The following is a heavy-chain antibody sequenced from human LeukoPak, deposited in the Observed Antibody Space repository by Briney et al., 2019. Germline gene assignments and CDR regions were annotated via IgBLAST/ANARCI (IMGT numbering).Heavy chain of an antibody. CDR2: IYHSGST. V-gene: IGHV4-38-2*01. CDR1: GRSISSGYY. CDR3: ARHGFWSGYNYVLDY. Sequence: PQTLSLTCAVSGRSISSGYYGGWNRQPPGKGLEWIGNIYHSGSTYYNPSLKSRVTISVDTSKNQFSLKLSSVTAADTAVYYCARHGFWSGYNYVLDYWGQGTLVTVSS. J-gene: IGHJ4*02. D-gene: IGHD3-3*01.